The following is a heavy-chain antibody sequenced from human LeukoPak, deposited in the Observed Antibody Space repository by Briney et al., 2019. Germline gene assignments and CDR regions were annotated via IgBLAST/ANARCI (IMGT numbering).Heavy chain of an antibody. CDR1: GFTVGSNY. Sequence: GGSLRLSCAASGFTVGSNYMSWVRQAPGKGLEWVSLIYSGGTTYYADSVKGRFTISRDNSKNTLYLQMNSLRAEDTAVYYCARGHNCGGDCYEAIDYWGQGTLVTVSS. V-gene: IGHV3-66*01. CDR3: ARGHNCGGDCYEAIDY. J-gene: IGHJ4*02. CDR2: IYSGGTT. D-gene: IGHD2-21*02.